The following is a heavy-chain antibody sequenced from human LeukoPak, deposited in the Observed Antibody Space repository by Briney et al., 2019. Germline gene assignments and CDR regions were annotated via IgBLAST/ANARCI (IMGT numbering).Heavy chain of an antibody. Sequence: NPGGSLRLSCAASGFTFSSYWMSWVRQAPGKGLEWIANIDYSGNTIYNPALKSRVTMSVDTSKNQFSLNLTSVTAADTAVYYCAREGKLTGYFGGLGFNYWGQGILVTVSS. CDR3: AREGKLTGYFGGLGFNY. D-gene: IGHD6-19*01. J-gene: IGHJ4*02. V-gene: IGHV4-59*01. CDR1: GFTFSSYW. CDR2: IDYSGNT.